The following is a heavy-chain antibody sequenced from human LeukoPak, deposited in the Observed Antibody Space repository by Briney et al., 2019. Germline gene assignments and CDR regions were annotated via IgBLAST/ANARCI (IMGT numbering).Heavy chain of an antibody. CDR3: ATARADYYDGMYV. V-gene: IGHV1-69*13. CDR2: IISIFGTA. Sequence: ASVNVSSPATGLTSTSYAISWVRQATGQGLEWMGGIISIFGTANYAQKFQGRVTITADESTSTAYMELSSLRSEDTAVYYCATARADYYDGMYVWGQGNTVTVSS. CDR1: GLTSTSYA. J-gene: IGHJ6*02.